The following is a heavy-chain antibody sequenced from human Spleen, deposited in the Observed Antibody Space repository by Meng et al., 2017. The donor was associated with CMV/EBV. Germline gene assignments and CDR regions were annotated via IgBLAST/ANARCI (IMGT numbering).Heavy chain of an antibody. J-gene: IGHJ4*02. Sequence: GESLKISCAASGFTFSSYAMTWVRQAPGKGLEWVSAINGGGGSTFYADSVKGRFTISRDNAKNSLYLQMNSLTAEDTAVYYCARDDGYYFGSETYKAPFDYWGQGTLVTVSS. V-gene: IGHV3-23*01. CDR2: INGGGGST. CDR1: GFTFSSYA. CDR3: ARDDGYYFGSETYKAPFDY. D-gene: IGHD3-10*01.